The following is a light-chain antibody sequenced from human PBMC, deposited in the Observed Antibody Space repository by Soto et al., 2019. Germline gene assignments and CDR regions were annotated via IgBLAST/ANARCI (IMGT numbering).Light chain of an antibody. J-gene: IGKJ2*03. V-gene: IGKV1-5*03. CDR2: KSS. CDR1: QNIFTW. CDR3: QQYSSYYS. Sequence: DIQMTQSPSTLSASIGDRVTITCRASQNIFTWLAWYQKKPGKAPTLLIYKSSNLQSGVPSRFSGSGSGTEFTLTIASLQPEDFATYYCQQYSSYYSFGQGTKLEI.